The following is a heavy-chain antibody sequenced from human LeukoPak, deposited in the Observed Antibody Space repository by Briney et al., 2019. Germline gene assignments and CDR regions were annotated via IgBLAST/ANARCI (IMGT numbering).Heavy chain of an antibody. D-gene: IGHD5-12*01. Sequence: ASVKVSCKASGYTFTGYYIHWVRQAPEQGLEWMGWINPNSGGTNYAQKSQGRVTMTRNTSISTAYMELSSLRSEDTAVYYCARGGGYSGYEDDYWGQGTLVTVSS. CDR2: INPNSGGT. CDR3: ARGGGYSGYEDDY. J-gene: IGHJ4*02. CDR1: GYTFTGYY. V-gene: IGHV1-2*02.